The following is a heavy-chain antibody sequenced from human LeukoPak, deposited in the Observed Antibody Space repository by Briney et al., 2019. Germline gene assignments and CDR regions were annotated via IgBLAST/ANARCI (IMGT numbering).Heavy chain of an antibody. CDR3: ARGVPYYYDSSGYYPIDY. CDR2: INYSGGT. J-gene: IGHJ4*02. Sequence: SETLSLTCAVSGGSFSGYYWSWIRQPPGKGLEWIGEINYSGGTNYNPSLKSRVTISVDTSKNQFSLKLSSVTAADTAVYYCARGVPYYYDSSGYYPIDYWGQGTLVTVSS. V-gene: IGHV4-34*01. CDR1: GGSFSGYY. D-gene: IGHD3-22*01.